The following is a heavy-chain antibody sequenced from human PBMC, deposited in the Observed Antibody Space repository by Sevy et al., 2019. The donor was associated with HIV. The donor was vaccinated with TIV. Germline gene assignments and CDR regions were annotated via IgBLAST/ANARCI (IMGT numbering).Heavy chain of an antibody. J-gene: IGHJ3*02. D-gene: IGHD3-9*01. CDR1: GFTFSSYS. CDR3: ARGITILPLNDAFDI. CDR2: ISSSSSYI. V-gene: IGHV3-21*01. Sequence: GGSLRLSCAASGFTFSSYSMNWVRQAPGKGLEWVSAISSSSSYIYYADSVKGRFTISRENATNSLYMQMNSLRAEDRAVYYCARGITILPLNDAFDIWGQGTMVTVSS.